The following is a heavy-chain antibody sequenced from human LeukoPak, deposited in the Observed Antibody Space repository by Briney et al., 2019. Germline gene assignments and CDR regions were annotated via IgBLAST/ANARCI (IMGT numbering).Heavy chain of an antibody. CDR3: ARSSGEWQQLIDY. CDR2: VYPGDSDT. CDR1: GYSFTSYW. V-gene: IGHV5-51*01. J-gene: IGHJ4*02. Sequence: GASLKISCKGSGYSFTSYWIGWVRQMPGKGLVWMGIVYPGDSDTRYSPSFQGQVTISADKSINTAYLQWSSLKASDTAMYYCARSSGEWQQLIDYWRQGTLVTVSS. D-gene: IGHD3-16*01.